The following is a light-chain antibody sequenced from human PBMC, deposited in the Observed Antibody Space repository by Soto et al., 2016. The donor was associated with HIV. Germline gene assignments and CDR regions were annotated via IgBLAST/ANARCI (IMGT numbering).Light chain of an antibody. J-gene: IGLJ2*01. CDR1: KLGDRY. V-gene: IGLV3-1*01. CDR3: QAWDSSSIVV. Sequence: SYELTQPPSVSVSPGQTANITCSGDKLGDRYVCWYEQKPGQSPVVVIYQDTKRPSGIPERFSGSNSGNTATLTISGTQAMDEADYYCQAWDSSSIVVFGGRDQADRP. CDR2: QDT.